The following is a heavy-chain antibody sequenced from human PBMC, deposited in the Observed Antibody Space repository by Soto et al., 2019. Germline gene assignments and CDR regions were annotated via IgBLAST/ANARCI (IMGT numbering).Heavy chain of an antibody. V-gene: IGHV3-30-3*01. D-gene: IGHD3-22*01. Sequence: QVQLVESGGGVVQPGRSLRLSCAASGFTFSSYAMHWVRQAPGKGLEWVAVISYDGSNKYYADSVKGRFTISRDNSKNTLYLQMNSLRAEDTAVYYCARVKSSCYPDYWGQGTLVTVSS. CDR2: ISYDGSNK. CDR1: GFTFSSYA. CDR3: ARVKSSCYPDY. J-gene: IGHJ4*02.